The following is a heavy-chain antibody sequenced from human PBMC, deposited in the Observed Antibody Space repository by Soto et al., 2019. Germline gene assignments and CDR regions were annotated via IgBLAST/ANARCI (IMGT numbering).Heavy chain of an antibody. CDR3: ARDSTPPRA. CDR1: GYTFTSYP. J-gene: IGHJ4*02. CDR2: ISAYNGNT. V-gene: IGHV1-18*01. Sequence: QVQLVQSGTEVRKPGASVKVSCKASGYTFTSYPISWVRQAPGQGLEWMGWISAYNGNTSYAQKLQGRVTMTTDTAASTASMELRSLRSDDTAVYYCARDSTPPRAWGQGTLVTVSS.